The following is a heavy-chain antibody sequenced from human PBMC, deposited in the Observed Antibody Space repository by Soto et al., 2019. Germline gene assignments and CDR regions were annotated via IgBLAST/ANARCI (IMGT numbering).Heavy chain of an antibody. D-gene: IGHD6-19*01. CDR2: VYYTGST. CDR3: ARSVAVPGAHIDY. V-gene: IGHV4-59*01. CDR1: GGSISGSY. J-gene: IGHJ4*02. Sequence: SETLSLTCSVSGGSISGSYWSWIRRSPGKGLEWLGYVYYTGSTNYSPSLRSRVSISVDTSKNEFSLRLSSVTAADTAVYFCARSVAVPGAHIDYWGQGTQVTVSS.